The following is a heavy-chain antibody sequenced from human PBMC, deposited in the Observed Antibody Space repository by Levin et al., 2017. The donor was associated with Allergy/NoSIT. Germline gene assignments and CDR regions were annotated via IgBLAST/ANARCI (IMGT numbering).Heavy chain of an antibody. V-gene: IGHV5-51*01. CDR3: ARRPVYCGDDCYIDN. CDR1: GYNFTSYW. Sequence: GESLKISCKGSGYNFTSYWIGWVRQMPGKGLEWMGIIYPGDSDTRYRPSFRGQVTISADKSISTAYLQWSSLKASDTAMYYCARRPVYCGDDCYIDNWGQGTLVTVSS. D-gene: IGHD2-21*02. J-gene: IGHJ4*02. CDR2: IYPGDSDT.